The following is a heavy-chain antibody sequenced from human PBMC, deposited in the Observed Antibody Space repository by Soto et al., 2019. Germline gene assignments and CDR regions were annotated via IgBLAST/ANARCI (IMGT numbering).Heavy chain of an antibody. CDR1: GFTFNSYA. J-gene: IGHJ6*02. D-gene: IGHD3-9*01. V-gene: IGHV3-23*01. CDR2: ISGGGSRT. Sequence: EVQLLESGGGLVQPGGSLRLSCAASGFTFNSYAMSWVRQAPGKGLEWVPDISGGGSRTYYADSVKGRFSISRDNSKNTLYLQMNSLRADDTAIYYCAKERYYDILTGPENDYYYYGMDVWGQGTTVTVSS. CDR3: AKERYYDILTGPENDYYYYGMDV.